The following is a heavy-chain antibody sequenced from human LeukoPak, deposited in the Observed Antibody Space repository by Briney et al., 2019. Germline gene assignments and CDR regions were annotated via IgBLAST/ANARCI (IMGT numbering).Heavy chain of an antibody. CDR1: RITLCHFF. V-gene: IGHV3-23*01. D-gene: IGHD3-10*01. CDR3: TKKGYAGSGTYSYYFDY. CDR2: FCTSGSAT. J-gene: IGHJ4*02. Sequence: GGALRLSFAAPRITLCHFFLNWVPPAPRKGVGGVSTFCTSGSATYYADSVKGRFTISRDNSKNTLYLQMNSLRAEDTAVYYCTKKGYAGSGTYSYYFDYWGQGTLVTVSS.